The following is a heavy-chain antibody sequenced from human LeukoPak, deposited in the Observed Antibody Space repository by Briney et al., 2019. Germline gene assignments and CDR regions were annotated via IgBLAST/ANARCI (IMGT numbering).Heavy chain of an antibody. Sequence: GESLRLSCAASGFTFSDYYMNWVRQAPWKGLEWVSCISSRGSTSYSADSVKGRFTISRDDAKNSLYLQMYSLRAEDTAVYYCARDPLNGDHFDYWGQGTLVTVSS. CDR3: ARDPLNGDHFDY. V-gene: IGHV3-11*01. D-gene: IGHD4-17*01. CDR2: ISSRGSTS. J-gene: IGHJ4*02. CDR1: GFTFSDYY.